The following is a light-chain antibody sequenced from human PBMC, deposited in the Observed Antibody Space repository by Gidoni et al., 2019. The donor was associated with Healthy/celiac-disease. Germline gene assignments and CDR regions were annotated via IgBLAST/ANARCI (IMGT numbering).Light chain of an antibody. CDR2: GAS. J-gene: IGKJ3*01. Sequence: EIVLTQSPGTLSLSPGERATLSCRDSQSVSSSYLPWDQQKPGQAPRLLIYGASRRPTGTPDRFSGRGSGTDFTLTISRLDPEDFAVYYCQQYGSSRGTFGPGTKVDIK. CDR1: QSVSSSY. CDR3: QQYGSSRGT. V-gene: IGKV3-20*01.